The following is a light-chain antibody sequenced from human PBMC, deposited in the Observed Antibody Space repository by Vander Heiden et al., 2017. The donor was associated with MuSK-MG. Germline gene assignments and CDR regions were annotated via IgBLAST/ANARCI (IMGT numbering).Light chain of an antibody. J-gene: IGLJ2*01. CDR3: ASWDDVFKFVL. V-gene: IGLV1-51*01. CDR1: GSNNGDNY. CDR2: DTD. Sequence: QSVLTQPPSVSAAPGQTVSISCSGSGSNNGDNYVCWYQVVPGTAPKLLIYDTDKRPSGTPDRFSASKSDTSATLDITGLQTGDEADYFCASWDDVFKFVLFGGGTTLTVL.